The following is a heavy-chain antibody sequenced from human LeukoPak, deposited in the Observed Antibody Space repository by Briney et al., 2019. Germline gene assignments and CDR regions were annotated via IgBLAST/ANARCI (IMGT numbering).Heavy chain of an antibody. D-gene: IGHD1-26*01. CDR3: ARAIQVGATWGDAFDI. CDR1: GGTFSSYA. J-gene: IGHJ3*02. V-gene: IGHV1-69*05. CDR2: IIPIFGTA. Sequence: ASVKVSCKASGGTFSSYAISWVRQAPGQGLEWMGGIIPIFGTANYAQKFQGRVTMTRDMSTSTVYMELSSLRSEDTAVYYCARAIQVGATWGDAFDIWGQGTMVTVSS.